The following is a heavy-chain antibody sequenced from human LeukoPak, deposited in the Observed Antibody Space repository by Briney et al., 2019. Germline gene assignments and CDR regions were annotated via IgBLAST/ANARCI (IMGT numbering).Heavy chain of an antibody. D-gene: IGHD6-6*01. CDR3: ARDRWGIAARPFDY. CDR2: IGISSGNR. J-gene: IGHJ4*02. Sequence: GGSLRLSCAASGFTFIDYSMNWVRQAPGRGLEWVSYIGISSGNRYYSDSVKGRFTISRDIAKNSLYLQMNSLRDEDTAVYYCARDRWGIAARPFDYWGQGTLVTVSS. V-gene: IGHV3-48*02. CDR1: GFTFIDYS.